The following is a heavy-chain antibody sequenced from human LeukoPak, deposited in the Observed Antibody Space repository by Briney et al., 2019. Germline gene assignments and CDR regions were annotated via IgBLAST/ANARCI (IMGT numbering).Heavy chain of an antibody. CDR1: GFIVSNNY. CDR3: ATRGRSGYYYGMDV. J-gene: IGHJ6*02. D-gene: IGHD1-26*01. CDR2: ISTRGTT. V-gene: IGHV3-66*01. Sequence: PGGSLRLSCAASGFIVSNNYTSWARQAPGKGLEWVSIISTRGTTYYADSVKGRFTISRDNSQNTLYLQMNSLRAKDTAVYYCATRGRSGYYYGMDVWGQGTTVTVSS.